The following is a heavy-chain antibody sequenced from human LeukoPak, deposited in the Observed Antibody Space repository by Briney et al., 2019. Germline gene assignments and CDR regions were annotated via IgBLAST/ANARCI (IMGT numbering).Heavy chain of an antibody. CDR2: INPNSGGT. CDR3: ARDRGSGSIGGWFDP. V-gene: IGHV1-2*02. CDR1: GCRFTGDY. J-gene: IGHJ5*02. Sequence: ASEKVSCKASGCRFTGDYMHWVRQAPGQGLEWMGWINPNSGGTNYAQKFQGRVTMTRDTSISTAYMELSRLRSDDTAVYYCARDRGSGSIGGWFDPWGQGTLVTVSS. D-gene: IGHD1-26*01.